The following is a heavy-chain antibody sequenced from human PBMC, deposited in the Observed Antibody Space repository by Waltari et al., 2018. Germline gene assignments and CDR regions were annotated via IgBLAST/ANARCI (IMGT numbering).Heavy chain of an antibody. Sequence: QVQLVESGGGVVQPGRSLRLSCAASGFTFSRYGMHWVRQAPGKGLEWVAVISYDGSNKYYADSVKGRFTISRDNSKNTLYLQMNSLRAEDTAVYYCAKDRNYVFDYWGQGTLVTVSS. V-gene: IGHV3-30*18. J-gene: IGHJ4*02. CDR3: AKDRNYVFDY. CDR2: ISYDGSNK. D-gene: IGHD1-7*01. CDR1: GFTFSRYG.